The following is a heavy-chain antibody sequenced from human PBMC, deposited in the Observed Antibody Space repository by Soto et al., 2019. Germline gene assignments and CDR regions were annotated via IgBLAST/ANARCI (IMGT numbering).Heavy chain of an antibody. D-gene: IGHD2-15*01. CDR3: AKDLSLVVAAHLYYYYGMDV. V-gene: IGHV3-23*01. J-gene: IGHJ6*02. CDR2: ISGSGGST. Sequence: GSLRLSCAASGFTFSSYAMSWVRQAPGKGLEWVSAISGSGGSTYYADSVKGRFTISRDNSKNTLYLQMNSLRAEDTAVYYCAKDLSLVVAAHLYYYYGMDVWGQGTTVTVSS. CDR1: GFTFSSYA.